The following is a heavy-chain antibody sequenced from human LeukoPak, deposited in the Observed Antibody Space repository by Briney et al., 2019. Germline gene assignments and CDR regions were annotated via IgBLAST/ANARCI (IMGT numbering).Heavy chain of an antibody. CDR1: GFTFSRHS. Sequence: PGGSLRLSCAASGFTFSRHSMNWVRQAPGKGLEWLSFISGSSTNIYYTDSVKGRFTISRDNARNSLYLQMNSLRAEDTAVYYCARDNMGFDYWGQGTLSPSPQ. J-gene: IGHJ4*02. V-gene: IGHV3-21*01. CDR2: ISGSSTNI. D-gene: IGHD1-26*01. CDR3: ARDNMGFDY.